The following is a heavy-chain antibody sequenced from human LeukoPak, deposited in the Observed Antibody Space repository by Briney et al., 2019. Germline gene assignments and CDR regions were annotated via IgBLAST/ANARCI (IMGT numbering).Heavy chain of an antibody. J-gene: IGHJ4*02. CDR1: GFTFSDYC. CDR3: ARIFHRYSDDGFFDY. CDR2: ISSSSSYT. V-gene: IGHV3-11*03. D-gene: IGHD4-17*01. Sequence: PGGSLRLSCAASGFTFSDYCMSWIRQAPGKGLEWVSYISSSSSYTNYADSVKGRFTISRDNAKNSLYLQMNSLRAEDTAVYYCARIFHRYSDDGFFDYWGQGTLVTVSS.